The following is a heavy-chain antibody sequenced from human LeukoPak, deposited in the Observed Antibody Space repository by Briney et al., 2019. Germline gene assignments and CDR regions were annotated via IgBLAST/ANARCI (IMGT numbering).Heavy chain of an antibody. Sequence: GGSLRLSCAASGFTFSSYRMNWVRQAPGKGLEWVSSISSLSSYIYYADSVKGRFTISRDNAKNSLYLQMNSLRAEDTAVYYCARYYDSSGYCYPIDYWGQGTLVTVSS. CDR3: ARYYDSSGYCYPIDY. V-gene: IGHV3-21*01. D-gene: IGHD3-22*01. CDR2: ISSLSSYI. CDR1: GFTFSSYR. J-gene: IGHJ4*02.